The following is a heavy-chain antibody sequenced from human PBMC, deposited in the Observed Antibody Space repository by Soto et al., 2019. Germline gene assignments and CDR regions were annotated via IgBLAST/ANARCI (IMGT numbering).Heavy chain of an antibody. CDR3: AHRYGDLLTGDYYLDY. D-gene: IGHD3-9*01. J-gene: IGHJ4*02. CDR2: ISWDGEK. CDR1: GFSLNTRGVG. Sequence: ITLKESGPTLVKPTQTLTLTCTFSGFSLNTRGVGVGWIRQPPGKALEWLALISWDGEKRYSPSLKGRLTSTKDTSEFQVVLTMTNMDPVVTATYCCAHRYGDLLTGDYYLDYWCQGTLVTVSS. V-gene: IGHV2-5*02.